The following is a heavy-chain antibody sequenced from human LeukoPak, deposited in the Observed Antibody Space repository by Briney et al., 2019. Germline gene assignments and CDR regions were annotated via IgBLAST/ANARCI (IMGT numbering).Heavy chain of an antibody. CDR1: GLTFSSHW. CDR2: ITNDGSSA. J-gene: IGHJ4*02. V-gene: IGHV3-74*01. Sequence: GGSLRLSCAASGLTFSSHWMHWVRQAPGKGLVWVSRITNDGSSATYADSVKGRFTISRDNAKNMLYLQVNSLRAEDTAVYYCARDLSTVTALNYYFDYWGQGTLVTVSS. D-gene: IGHD4-17*01. CDR3: ARDLSTVTALNYYFDY.